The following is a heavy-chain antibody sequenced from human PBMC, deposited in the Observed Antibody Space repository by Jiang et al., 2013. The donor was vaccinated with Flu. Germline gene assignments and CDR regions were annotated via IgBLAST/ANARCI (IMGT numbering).Heavy chain of an antibody. V-gene: IGHV3-7*03. Sequence: LVESGGGLVQPGGSLRLSCAASGFTFSTYWMSWVRQAPGKGLEWVANIKQDGSEKNYVGSVKGRFTISRDNAKNSLYLQMNSLRAEDTAVYYCARDPPGWEVPMDVWGKGTTVTVSS. CDR2: IKQDGSEK. J-gene: IGHJ6*03. CDR1: GFTFSTYW. CDR3: ARDPPGWEVPMDV. D-gene: IGHD4-23*01.